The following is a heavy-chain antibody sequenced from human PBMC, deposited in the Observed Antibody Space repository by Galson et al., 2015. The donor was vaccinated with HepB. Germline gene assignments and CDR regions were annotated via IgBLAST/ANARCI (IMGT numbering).Heavy chain of an antibody. CDR3: ARSMAATRGTFNL. D-gene: IGHD1-26*01. CDR1: GFTFDSYA. V-gene: IGHV3-30-3*01. J-gene: IGHJ3*01. CDR2: ISYDGSNK. Sequence: LSLSCAASGFTFDSYAMNWVRQAPGKGLEWVAVISYDGSNKWYEDSVKGRCTISRDNSQNTLYLQMDRRSAEDTAVYYCARSMAATRGTFNLWGQGTGVTVSP.